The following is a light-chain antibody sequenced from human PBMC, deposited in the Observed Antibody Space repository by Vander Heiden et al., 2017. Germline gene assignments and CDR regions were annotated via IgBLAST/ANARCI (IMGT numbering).Light chain of an antibody. CDR2: QDS. J-gene: IGLJ2*01. CDR1: KLGDKY. Sequence: SYELTQPASVTVSPGQTASITCSGDKLGDKYACWYQQKPGQSPVLVIYQDSKRPSGIPDRFSGSNSGNTATLTISGTQAMDEADYDCQAWDSSTVVFGGGTKLTVL. V-gene: IGLV3-1*01. CDR3: QAWDSSTVV.